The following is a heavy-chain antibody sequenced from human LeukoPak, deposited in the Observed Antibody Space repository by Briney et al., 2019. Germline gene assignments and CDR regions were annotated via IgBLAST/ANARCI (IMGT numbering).Heavy chain of an antibody. J-gene: IGHJ4*02. CDR2: ISGSGGST. CDR1: GFTFSSYA. D-gene: IGHD1-26*01. V-gene: IGHV3-23*01. CDR3: AKIDGSYFDY. Sequence: PGGSLSLSCAASGFTFSSYAMSWVRQPPGKGLEWVSTISGSGGSTYYADSVKGRFTISRDNSKNTLYLQMNSLRAEDTAVYSCAKIDGSYFDYWGQGTLVTVSS.